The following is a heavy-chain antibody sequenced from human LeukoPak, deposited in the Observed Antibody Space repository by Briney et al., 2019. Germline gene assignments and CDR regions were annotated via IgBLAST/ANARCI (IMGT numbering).Heavy chain of an antibody. Sequence: SVKVSRKASGGTFSSYAISWVRQAPGQGLEWMGRIIPIFGIANYAQKFQGRVTVTADKSTSTAYMELSSLRSEDTAVYYCARDTSYCSGGSCYFYGFDYWGQGTLVTVSS. CDR3: ARDTSYCSGGSCYFYGFDY. J-gene: IGHJ4*02. CDR2: IIPIFGIA. D-gene: IGHD2-15*01. CDR1: GGTFSSYA. V-gene: IGHV1-69*04.